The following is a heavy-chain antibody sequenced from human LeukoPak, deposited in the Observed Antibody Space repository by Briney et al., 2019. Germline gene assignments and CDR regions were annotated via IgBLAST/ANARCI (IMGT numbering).Heavy chain of an antibody. CDR2: ISSGSSFI. D-gene: IGHD1-26*01. CDR1: GFTFSSYS. Sequence: PGGSLRLSCAASGFTFSSYSMNWVRQAPGKGLEWVSSISSGSSFIYYADSVKGRFTISRDNAKNSLYLQMNSLRAEDTAVYYCARDRVGATAMDVWGKGTTVTVSS. J-gene: IGHJ6*03. V-gene: IGHV3-21*01. CDR3: ARDRVGATAMDV.